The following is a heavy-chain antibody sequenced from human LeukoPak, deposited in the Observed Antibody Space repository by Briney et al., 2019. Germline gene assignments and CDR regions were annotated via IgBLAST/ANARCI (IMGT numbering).Heavy chain of an antibody. CDR3: ARDGGSYLQPTDY. D-gene: IGHD1-26*01. J-gene: IGHJ4*02. V-gene: IGHV3-23*01. Sequence: PGGSLRLSCAASGFTFSSYEMNWVRQAPGKGLEWVSSISGSGDSTYYADSVKGRSSISRDNSKNTLYLQMNSLRAADTAVYRCARDGGSYLQPTDYWGQGTLVTVSS. CDR1: GFTFSSYE. CDR2: ISGSGDST.